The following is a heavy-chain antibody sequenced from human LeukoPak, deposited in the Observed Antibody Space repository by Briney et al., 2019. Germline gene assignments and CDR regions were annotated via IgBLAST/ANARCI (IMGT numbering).Heavy chain of an antibody. V-gene: IGHV3-53*01. J-gene: IGHJ6*03. CDR2: IYSGGST. CDR3: ASGSGSYRTPYYYMDV. D-gene: IGHD3-10*01. CDR1: GFTVSSNY. Sequence: GGSLRLSCAASGFTVSSNYMSWVRQAPGKGLEWVSVIYSGGSTYYADSVKGRFTISRGNSKNTLYLQMNSLRAEDTAVYYCASGSGSYRTPYYYMDVWGTGTTVTVSS.